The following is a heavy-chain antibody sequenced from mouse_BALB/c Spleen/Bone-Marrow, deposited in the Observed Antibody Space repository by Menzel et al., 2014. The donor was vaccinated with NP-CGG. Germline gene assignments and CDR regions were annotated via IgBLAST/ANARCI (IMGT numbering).Heavy chain of an antibody. J-gene: IGHJ4*01. CDR1: GFTFTDYE. CDR3: ENWSDFAFDY. Sequence: QVQLKQSGAELVRPGASLTLPCKASGFTFTDYEMPWVKQTPVHGLERVATLDPDTGCTFYNQKVKDMSTLTADNSSTPTSLELHSPASEDSARYSCENWSDFAFDYWGQGISVTVSA. D-gene: IGHD4-1*01. CDR2: LDPDTGCT. V-gene: IGHV1-15*01.